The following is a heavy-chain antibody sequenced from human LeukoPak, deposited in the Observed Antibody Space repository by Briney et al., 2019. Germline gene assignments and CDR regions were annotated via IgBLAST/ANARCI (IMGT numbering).Heavy chain of an antibody. Sequence: NPSETLSLTCAVSGGSISSSNWWSWVRQPPGKGLEWIGEIYHSGSTNYNPSLKSRVTISVDKSKNQFSLKLSSVTAADTAVYYCASSTLELLHFDYWGQGTLVTVSS. CDR2: IYHSGST. CDR1: GGSISSSNW. D-gene: IGHD1-7*01. CDR3: ASSTLELLHFDY. J-gene: IGHJ4*02. V-gene: IGHV4-4*02.